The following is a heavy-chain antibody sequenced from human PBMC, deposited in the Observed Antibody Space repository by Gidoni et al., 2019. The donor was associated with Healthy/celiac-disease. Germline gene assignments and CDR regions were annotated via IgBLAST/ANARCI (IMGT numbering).Heavy chain of an antibody. V-gene: IGHV5-51*01. CDR2: IYPGDSDT. Sequence: EVQLVQSGAEVKKPGESLKISCKGSGYSFTSYWIGWVRQMPGKGLEWMGIIYPGDSDTRYSPSFQGQVTISADKSISTAYLQWSSLKASDTAMYYCARSLIAARYSRRAYYGMDVWGQGTTVTVSS. D-gene: IGHD6-6*01. J-gene: IGHJ6*02. CDR3: ARSLIAARYSRRAYYGMDV. CDR1: GYSFTSYW.